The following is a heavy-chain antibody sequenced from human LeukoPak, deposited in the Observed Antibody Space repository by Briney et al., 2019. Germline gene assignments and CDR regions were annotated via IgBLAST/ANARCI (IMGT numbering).Heavy chain of an antibody. D-gene: IGHD3-16*01. V-gene: IGHV3-48*02. Sequence: AGGSLRLSCAASGFTFSSYSMNWVRQAPGKGLEWVSSITSTSSTMYYADSVKGRFTISRDNAKNSLYLQMNNLRDEDTAVYYCARGASVGDWGQGTLVTVSS. J-gene: IGHJ4*02. CDR1: GFTFSSYS. CDR3: ARGASVGD. CDR2: ITSTSSTM.